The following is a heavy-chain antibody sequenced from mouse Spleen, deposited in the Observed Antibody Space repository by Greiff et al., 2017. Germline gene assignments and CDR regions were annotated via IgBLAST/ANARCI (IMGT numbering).Heavy chain of an antibody. CDR3: ASDHYGSRGFAY. Sequence: VKLVESGPGLVAPSQSLSITCTVSGFSLTSYGVDWVRQSPGKGLEWLGVIWGVGSTNYNSALKSRLSISKDNSKSQVFLKMNSLQTDDTAMYYCASDHYGSRGFAYWGQGTLVTVSA. CDR1: GFSLTSYG. CDR2: IWGVGST. D-gene: IGHD1-1*01. J-gene: IGHJ3*01. V-gene: IGHV2-6*01.